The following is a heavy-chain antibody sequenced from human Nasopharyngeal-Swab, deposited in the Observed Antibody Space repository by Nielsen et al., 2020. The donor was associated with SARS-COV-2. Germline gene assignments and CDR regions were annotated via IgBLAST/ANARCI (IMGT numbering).Heavy chain of an antibody. J-gene: IGHJ5*02. CDR3: ARLTCRSTSCLGANWFDP. D-gene: IGHD2-2*01. V-gene: IGHV4-31*02. CDR2: LYYGEKI. Sequence: RQAPGKGLEWIGYLYYGEKIFYNPSLKSRVSISVDTSKNQFSLELNSVTAADTAVYYCARLTCRSTSCLGANWFDPWGQGTLVTVSS.